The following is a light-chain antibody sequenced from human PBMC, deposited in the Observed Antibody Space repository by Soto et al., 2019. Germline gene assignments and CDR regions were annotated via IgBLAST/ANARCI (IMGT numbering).Light chain of an antibody. CDR1: QSISSW. J-gene: IGKJ1*01. Sequence: DIQMTQSPSTLSASVGDRVTIPCRASQSISSWLAWYQQKPGKAPNLLIYDASNLESGVPSRFSGSGSGTEFTLTISSLQPDDFATYYCQQYNSYPWTFGQGTKVEIK. CDR2: DAS. V-gene: IGKV1-5*01. CDR3: QQYNSYPWT.